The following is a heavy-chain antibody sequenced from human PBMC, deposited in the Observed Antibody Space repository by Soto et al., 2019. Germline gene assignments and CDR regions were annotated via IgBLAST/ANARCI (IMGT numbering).Heavy chain of an antibody. CDR3: AKDVADTGTYYFDY. CDR1: NFTFSNYG. CDR2: ISNDGSNK. J-gene: IGHJ4*02. D-gene: IGHD1-26*01. V-gene: IGHV3-30*18. Sequence: QVQLVESGGGVVQPGRSLRLSCAASNFTFSNYGMHWVRQAPGKGLEWVALISNDGSNKYYTDSVKGRFTISRDNSRNTLSLPMNSLRADDTAVYYCAKDVADTGTYYFDYWGQGTLITVSS.